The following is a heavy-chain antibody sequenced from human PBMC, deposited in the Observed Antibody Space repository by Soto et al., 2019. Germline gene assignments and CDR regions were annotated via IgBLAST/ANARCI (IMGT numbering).Heavy chain of an antibody. Sequence: QVQLVQSGAEVKKPGASVKVSCKASGYTFTSYYMHWVRQAPGQGLEWMGIINPSGGSTSYAQKFQGRVTMTRDTSTSTVYMELSSLRSEDTAVYYFARAFMVRDAFDIWGQGTMVTVSS. CDR3: ARAFMVRDAFDI. D-gene: IGHD3-10*01. V-gene: IGHV1-46*01. CDR2: INPSGGST. CDR1: GYTFTSYY. J-gene: IGHJ3*02.